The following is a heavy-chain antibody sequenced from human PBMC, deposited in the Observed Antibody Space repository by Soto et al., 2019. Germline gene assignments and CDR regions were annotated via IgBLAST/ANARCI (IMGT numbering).Heavy chain of an antibody. CDR1: GGSISSYY. V-gene: IGHV4-59*01. CDR2: IYYSGST. J-gene: IGHJ3*02. CDR3: ARDCYGSGSYYEKDAFDI. Sequence: SETLSLTCTVSGGSISSYYWSWIRQPPGKGLEWIGYIYYSGSTNYNPSLKSRVTISVDTSKNQFSLKLRSVTAADTAVYYCARDCYGSGSYYEKDAFDIWGQGTMVTVSS. D-gene: IGHD3-10*01.